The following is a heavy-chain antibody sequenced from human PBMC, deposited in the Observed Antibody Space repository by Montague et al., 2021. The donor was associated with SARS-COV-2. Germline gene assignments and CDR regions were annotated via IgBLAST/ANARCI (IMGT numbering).Heavy chain of an antibody. CDR1: GFSLSTSGMC. CDR3: ARMVTIFSLGGYYYYYGMDV. D-gene: IGHD3-9*01. Sequence: PALVKPTQTLTLTCTFSGFSLSTSGMCVSWICQPPGKALEWLALIDWDDDKYYSTSLKTRLTISKDTSKNQVVLTMTNMDPVDTATYYCARMVTIFSLGGYYYYYGMDVWGQGTTVTVSS. J-gene: IGHJ6*02. V-gene: IGHV2-70*01. CDR2: IDWDDDK.